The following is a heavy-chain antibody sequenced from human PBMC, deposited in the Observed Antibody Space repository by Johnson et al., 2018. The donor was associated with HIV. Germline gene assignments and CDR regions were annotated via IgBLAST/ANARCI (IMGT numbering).Heavy chain of an antibody. CDR2: ISYDGSYK. Sequence: VQLVESGGGVVQPGRSLRLSCAASGFTFSSYAMHWVRQAPGKGLEWVASISYDGSYKYYADSVKGRFTISRDNSKNTLYLQMNSLRAEDTAVYYCAKDGGSYGGAFDIWGQGTMVTVSS. D-gene: IGHD1-26*01. J-gene: IGHJ3*02. CDR1: GFTFSSYA. CDR3: AKDGGSYGGAFDI. V-gene: IGHV3-30*04.